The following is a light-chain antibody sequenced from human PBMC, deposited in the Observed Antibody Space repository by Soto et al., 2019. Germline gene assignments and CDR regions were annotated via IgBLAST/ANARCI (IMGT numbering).Light chain of an antibody. J-gene: IGLJ2*01. V-gene: IGLV8-61*01. CDR3: MLYMGGGLVV. Sequence: QTVVSQEPSFSVSHGGTVTLTCGLTSGSVSTTYYPSWYQQTPGQAPRTLIYSTNIRSSGVPDRFSGSILGNKAALTITGAQADDESDYHCMLYMGGGLVVFGGGTKLTVL. CDR2: STN. CDR1: SGSVSTTYY.